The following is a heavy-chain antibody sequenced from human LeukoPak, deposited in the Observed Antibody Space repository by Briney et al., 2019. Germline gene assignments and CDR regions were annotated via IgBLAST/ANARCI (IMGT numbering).Heavy chain of an antibody. CDR2: IMPLFGTA. J-gene: IGHJ5*02. V-gene: IGHV1-69*06. CDR3: ARDVRHRYCSSSSCYWGWLDP. D-gene: IGHD2-2*01. Sequence: GASVKVSCKASGGTFSRNDISWVRQAPGQGLEWMGGIMPLFGTAKNAQKFQGRVTITADKSTSTAYMELSSLRSEDTAVYYCARDVRHRYCSSSSCYWGWLDPWGQGILVTVSS. CDR1: GGTFSRND.